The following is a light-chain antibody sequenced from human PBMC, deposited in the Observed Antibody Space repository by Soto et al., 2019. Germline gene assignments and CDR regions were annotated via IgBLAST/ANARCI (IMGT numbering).Light chain of an antibody. V-gene: IGKV1-39*01. CDR2: AAS. J-gene: IGKJ4*01. CDR3: QQSYSTSALT. CDR1: QSISSY. Sequence: IHLTRAPFFLSSCGGDRVGITSRASQSISSYLNWYQQKPVKAPKLLIYAASSLQSGVPSRFSGSVSGTDFTLTISSLQPEDFATYYCQQSYSTSALTFGGGTKVDIK.